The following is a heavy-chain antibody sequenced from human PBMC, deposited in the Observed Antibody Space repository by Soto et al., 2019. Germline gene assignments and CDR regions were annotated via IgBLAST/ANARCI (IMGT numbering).Heavy chain of an antibody. CDR2: ISAYNGNT. CDR3: ARSPYTGYVPGTYYYYYMDV. V-gene: IGHV1-18*01. J-gene: IGHJ6*03. D-gene: IGHD5-12*01. CDR1: VYTFTSYG. Sequence: ASVKVSCKASVYTFTSYGISWVRQAPGQGLEWMGWISAYNGNTNYAQKLQGRVTTTTDTSTSTAYMELRSLRSDDTAVYYCARSPYTGYVPGTYYYYYMDVWGKGTTVTVSS.